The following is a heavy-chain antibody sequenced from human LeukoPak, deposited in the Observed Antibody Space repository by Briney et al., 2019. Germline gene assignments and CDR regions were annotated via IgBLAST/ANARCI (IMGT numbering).Heavy chain of an antibody. J-gene: IGHJ4*02. CDR1: GFTVSSNY. CDR3: ARLMEGYFDY. Sequence: PGGSLRLSCAASGFTVSSNYMSWVRQAPGKGLEWVSVIYSGGSTYYADSVKGRFTISRDNSKNTLYLQMSSLRGEDTAVYYCARLMEGYFDYWGQGTLVTVSS. D-gene: IGHD3-3*01. V-gene: IGHV3-53*01. CDR2: IYSGGST.